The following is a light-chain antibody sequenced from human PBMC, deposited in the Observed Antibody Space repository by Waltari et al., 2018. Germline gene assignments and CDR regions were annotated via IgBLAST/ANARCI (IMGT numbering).Light chain of an antibody. CDR1: QSVLYSSNNKNY. Sequence: IVMXQXPDXLAVSLGERATINCKSXQSVLYSSNNKNYLAWYKQKPGQPPKLLIYWASTRESGVPDRVXGXXSGXDFTLTISSLXXXDXXVXXCQQYYTTPLTFGGGTKVEIK. CDR3: QQYYTTPLT. J-gene: IGKJ4*01. CDR2: WAS. V-gene: IGKV4-1*01.